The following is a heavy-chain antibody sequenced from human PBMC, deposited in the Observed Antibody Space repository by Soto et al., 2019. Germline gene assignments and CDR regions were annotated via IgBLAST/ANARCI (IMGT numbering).Heavy chain of an antibody. CDR3: ARDDGPGPVADHKY. V-gene: IGHV3-21*01. D-gene: IGHD6-19*01. Sequence: GGSLRLSCAASGFTFSSYSMNWVRQAPGKGLEWVSSISSSSSYIYYADSVKGRFTISRDNAKNSLYLQMNSLRAEDTAVYYCARDDGPGPVADHKYWGQGTLVTVSS. J-gene: IGHJ4*02. CDR1: GFTFSSYS. CDR2: ISSSSSYI.